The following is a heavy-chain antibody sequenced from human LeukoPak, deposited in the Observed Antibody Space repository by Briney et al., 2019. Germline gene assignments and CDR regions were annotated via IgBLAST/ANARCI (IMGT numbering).Heavy chain of an antibody. CDR2: IYYSGST. D-gene: IGHD6-19*01. CDR3: ARLWVAVAGTFRSYGMDV. Sequence: SETLSLTCTVSGGSISSGDYYWSWIRQPPGKGLEWIGYIYYSGSTCYNPSLKSRVTISVDTSKNQFSLKLSSVTAADTAVYYCARLWVAVAGTFRSYGMDVWGQGTTVTVSS. CDR1: GGSISSGDYY. V-gene: IGHV4-30-4*08. J-gene: IGHJ6*02.